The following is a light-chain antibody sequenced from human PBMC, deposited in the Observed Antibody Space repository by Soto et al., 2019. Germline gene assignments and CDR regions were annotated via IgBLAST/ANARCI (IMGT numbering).Light chain of an antibody. Sequence: EIVWTQSPATLSLSPGERATLSCRASQSVSSYLAWYQQKPGQAPRLPIYGASNRATGIPARFSGSGSQTHFTLTISSLEPDDFAVYYCQQHIYWRFTFGPGTKVAIK. CDR2: GAS. J-gene: IGKJ3*01. CDR1: QSVSSY. V-gene: IGKV3-11*01. CDR3: QQHIYWRFT.